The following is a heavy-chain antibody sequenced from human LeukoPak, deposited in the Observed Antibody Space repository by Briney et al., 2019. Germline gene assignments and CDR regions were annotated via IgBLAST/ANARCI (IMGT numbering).Heavy chain of an antibody. J-gene: IGHJ4*02. Sequence: ASVKVSCKASGYSFSSYGITWVRQAPGQGREWLGWISASNGNTNYAQKLQGRVTMTSDTSTSTAYMDLRSLTPDDTAFYYCARYPLSYTGNWHYFFDYWGQGTLLTVSS. CDR1: GYSFSSYG. D-gene: IGHD1-7*01. CDR3: ARYPLSYTGNWHYFFDY. CDR2: ISASNGNT. V-gene: IGHV1-18*01.